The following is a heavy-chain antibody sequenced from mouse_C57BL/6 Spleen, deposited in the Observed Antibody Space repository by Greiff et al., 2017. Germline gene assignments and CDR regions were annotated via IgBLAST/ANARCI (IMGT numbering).Heavy chain of an antibody. Sequence: EVQLVESGGGLVKPGGSLKLSCAASGFTFSDYGMHWVRQAPEKGLEWVAYISSGSSTIYYADTVKGRFTISRDNAKNTLFLQMTSLRSEDTAMYYCATYYYGSSYPCDYWGQGTTRTVSS. D-gene: IGHD1-1*01. CDR2: ISSGSSTI. J-gene: IGHJ2*01. V-gene: IGHV5-17*01. CDR1: GFTFSDYG. CDR3: ATYYYGSSYPCDY.